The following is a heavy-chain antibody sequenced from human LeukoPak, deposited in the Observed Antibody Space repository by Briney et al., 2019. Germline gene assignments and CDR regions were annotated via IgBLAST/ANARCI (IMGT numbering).Heavy chain of an antibody. CDR2: IYPGDSET. CDR3: ARRGGSYPYYVDY. D-gene: IGHD1-26*01. J-gene: IGHJ4*02. V-gene: IGHV5-51*01. Sequence: GESLKISCKGSGYSFTSNWIGWVRQMPGKGLEWMGIIYPGDSETMYSPSFQGQVTISADKSISTAYLQWSSLKASDTAMYYCARRGGSYPYYVDYWGQGTLVTVSS. CDR1: GYSFTSNW.